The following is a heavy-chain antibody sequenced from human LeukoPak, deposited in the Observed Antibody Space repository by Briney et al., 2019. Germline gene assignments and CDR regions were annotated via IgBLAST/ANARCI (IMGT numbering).Heavy chain of an antibody. D-gene: IGHD3-22*01. CDR2: MNPNSGNT. J-gene: IGHJ4*02. Sequence: GASVKVSCKASGYTFTSCDINWVRQATGQGLEWMGWMNPNSGNTGYAQKFQGRVTMTRNTSISTAYMELSSLRSEDTAVYYCARIPGDYYDSNHIWDYWGQGTLVTVSS. CDR3: ARIPGDYYDSNHIWDY. V-gene: IGHV1-8*01. CDR1: GYTFTSCD.